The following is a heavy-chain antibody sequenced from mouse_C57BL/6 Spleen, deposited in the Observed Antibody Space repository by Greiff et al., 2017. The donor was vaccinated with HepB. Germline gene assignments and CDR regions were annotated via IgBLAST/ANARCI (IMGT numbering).Heavy chain of an antibody. CDR1: GYTFTSYW. J-gene: IGHJ2*01. CDR2: IYPSDSET. V-gene: IGHV1-61*01. D-gene: IGHD2-5*01. CDR3: ARLDSNYYYFDY. Sequence: QVQLQQSGAELVRPGSSVKLSCKASGYTFTSYWMDWVKQRPGQGLEWIGNIYPSDSETHYNQKFKDKATLTVDKSSSTAYMQLSSLTSEDSAVYYCARLDSNYYYFDYWGQGTTLTVSS.